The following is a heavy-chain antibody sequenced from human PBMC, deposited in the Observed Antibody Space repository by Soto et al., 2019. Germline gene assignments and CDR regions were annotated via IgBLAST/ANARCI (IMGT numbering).Heavy chain of an antibody. D-gene: IGHD6-6*01. CDR3: AREYSSSSSFDY. Sequence: SETLSLTCTVSGGSVSSGSYYWSWIRQPPGKGLEWIGYIYYSGSTNYNPSLRSRVTISVDTSKNQFSLKLSSVTAADTAVYYCAREYSSSSSFDYWGQGTLVTVSS. CDR1: GGSVSSGSYY. CDR2: IYYSGST. J-gene: IGHJ4*02. V-gene: IGHV4-61*01.